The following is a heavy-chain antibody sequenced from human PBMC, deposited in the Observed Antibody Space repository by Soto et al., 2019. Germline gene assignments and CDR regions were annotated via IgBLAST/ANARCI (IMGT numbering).Heavy chain of an antibody. CDR2: IIPIYGTP. CDR1: GGTFSSYA. Sequence: QVQLVQSGAEVKKPGSSVKVSCKASGGTFSSYAISWVRQAPAQGLEWMGGIIPIYGTPSYAQKFQGRVTITADESTGKAYMELSRLRCEDTAVYYGARAVRGVGVVNFFGWFDPWGQGTLVIVSS. D-gene: IGHD3-3*01. CDR3: ARAVRGVGVVNFFGWFDP. J-gene: IGHJ5*02. V-gene: IGHV1-69*01.